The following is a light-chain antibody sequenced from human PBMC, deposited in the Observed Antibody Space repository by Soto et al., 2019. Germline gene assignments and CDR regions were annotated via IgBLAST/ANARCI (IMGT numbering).Light chain of an antibody. J-gene: IGKJ5*01. V-gene: IGKV3-20*01. CDR1: QSVSSNT. Sequence: EIVLTQSPGTLSLSPGEGATLSCRASQSVSSNTLVWYQQKPGQAPRLLIYRVSSRATGIPDRFSGSGSGTDFTLTISRLEPEDFAVYYCQQYSSSPITFGQGTRPEIK. CDR3: QQYSSSPIT. CDR2: RVS.